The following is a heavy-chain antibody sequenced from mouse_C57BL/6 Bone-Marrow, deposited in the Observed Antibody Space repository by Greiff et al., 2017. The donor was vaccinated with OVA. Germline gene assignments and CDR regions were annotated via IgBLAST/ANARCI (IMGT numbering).Heavy chain of an antibody. D-gene: IGHD1-1*01. V-gene: IGHV5-12*01. CDR1: GFTFSDYY. Sequence: EVHLVESGGGLVQPGGSLKLSCAASGFTFSDYYMYWVRQTPEKRLEWVAYISNGGGSTYYPDTVKGRCTISRDNAKNTLYLQMSRLKSEDTAMYYCAREGDYGSSPLYWYFDVWGTGTTVTVSS. CDR2: ISNGGGST. J-gene: IGHJ1*03. CDR3: AREGDYGSSPLYWYFDV.